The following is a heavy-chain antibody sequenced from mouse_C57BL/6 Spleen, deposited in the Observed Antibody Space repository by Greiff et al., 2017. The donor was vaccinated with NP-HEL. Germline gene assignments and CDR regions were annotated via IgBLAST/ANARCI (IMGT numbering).Heavy chain of an antibody. CDR2: INPSTGGT. Sequence: EVQLQQSGPELVKPGASVKISCKASGYSFTGYYMNWVKQSPEKSLEWIGEINPSTGGTTYNQKFKAKATLTVDKSSSTAYMQLKSLTSEDSAVYYCARYDYDPRGYFDVWGTGTTVTVSS. CDR1: GYSFTGYY. D-gene: IGHD2-4*01. J-gene: IGHJ1*03. CDR3: ARYDYDPRGYFDV. V-gene: IGHV1-42*01.